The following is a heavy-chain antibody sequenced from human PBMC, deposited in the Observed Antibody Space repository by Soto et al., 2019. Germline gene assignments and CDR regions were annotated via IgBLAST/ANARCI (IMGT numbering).Heavy chain of an antibody. V-gene: IGHV3-53*01. Sequence: PGGSLRLSCVASGFTFTTNYMSWVRQAPGKGLQWVSIIFNDGRTYYADSVKGRFTISRDLSKDTTYPQMNSLRVEDTAMYYCARPDYWGQGTLVTVSS. J-gene: IGHJ4*02. CDR1: GFTFTTNY. CDR3: ARPDY. CDR2: IFNDGRT.